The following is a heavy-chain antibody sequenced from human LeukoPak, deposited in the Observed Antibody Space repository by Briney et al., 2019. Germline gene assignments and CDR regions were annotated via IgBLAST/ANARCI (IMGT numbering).Heavy chain of an antibody. D-gene: IGHD6-19*01. CDR3: AGGSGWYSYYFDY. J-gene: IGHJ4*02. Sequence: SETQSLTCTVSGGSISSYYWSWIRQPPGKGLEWIGYIYYSGSTNYNPSLKSRVTISVDTSKNQFSLKLSSVTAADTAVYYCAGGSGWYSYYFDYWGQGTLVTVSS. CDR1: GGSISSYY. V-gene: IGHV4-59*01. CDR2: IYYSGST.